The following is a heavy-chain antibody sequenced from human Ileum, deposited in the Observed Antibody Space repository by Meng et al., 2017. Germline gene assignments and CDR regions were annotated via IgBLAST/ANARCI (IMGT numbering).Heavy chain of an antibody. J-gene: IGHJ5*02. V-gene: IGHV4-61*01. CDR2: IYYSGSI. CDR3: ARDSGWFDR. Sequence: VQLQDSGPGLGRPPETLSLTCTVLGGSVSSGLYYWSWIRQPPGKGLEWIGYIYYSGSINYNPSLKSRVTISVDTSKNQFSLNLSSVTAADTAVYYCARDSGWFDRWGQGTLVTVSS. CDR1: GGSVSSGLYY.